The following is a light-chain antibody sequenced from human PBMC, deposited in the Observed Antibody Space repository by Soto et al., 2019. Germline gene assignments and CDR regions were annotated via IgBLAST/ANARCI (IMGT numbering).Light chain of an antibody. CDR1: QDIRSS. CDR3: QQYGSSPT. J-gene: IGKJ1*01. Sequence: EIVLTQSPATLSVSPGERVTLSCRSSQDIRSSLAWYQQKPGQAPRLLIYGASIRATGVPATFSGSGSGTDFTLTISRLEPEDFAVYYCQQYGSSPTFGQGTKVDIK. V-gene: IGKV3-20*01. CDR2: GAS.